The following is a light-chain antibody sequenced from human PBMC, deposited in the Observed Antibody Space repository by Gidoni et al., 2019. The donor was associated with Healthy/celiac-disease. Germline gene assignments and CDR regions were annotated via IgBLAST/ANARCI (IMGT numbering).Light chain of an antibody. CDR3: QQYNSYYT. CDR2: KAS. J-gene: IGKJ2*01. Sequence: QMTQSPSTLSAPVGDRVTITCPSCQSISRWLAWYQQKPGKAPKLLIYKASSLESGVPSRFSGSGSGTEFSLTISSLQPDYFATYYCQQYNSYYTFGQGTKLEIK. V-gene: IGKV1-5*03. CDR1: QSISRW.